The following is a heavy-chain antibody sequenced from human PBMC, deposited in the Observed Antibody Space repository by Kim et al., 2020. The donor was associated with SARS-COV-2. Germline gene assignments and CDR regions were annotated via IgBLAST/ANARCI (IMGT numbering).Heavy chain of an antibody. CDR1: GFTFDDYA. V-gene: IGHV3-43*02. CDR3: AKDAADARYSSGWYYYYYYMDV. J-gene: IGHJ6*03. CDR2: ISGDGGST. D-gene: IGHD6-19*01. Sequence: GGSLRLSCAASGFTFDDYARHWVRPAPGEGREWVSLISGDGGSTYYADSVKGRVTISRDNSKNSLYLQMNSLRTEDTALYYCAKDAADARYSSGWYYYYYYMDVWGKGTTVTVSS.